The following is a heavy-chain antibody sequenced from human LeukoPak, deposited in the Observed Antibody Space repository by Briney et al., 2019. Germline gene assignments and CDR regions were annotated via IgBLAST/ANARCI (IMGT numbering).Heavy chain of an antibody. CDR3: ARDSGSYSHYFDY. CDR1: GFTFSSHW. J-gene: IGHJ4*02. CDR2: IKEDGSVK. D-gene: IGHD1-26*01. Sequence: PGGSLRLSCTASGFTFSSHWMTWVRQPPGKGLEWVANIKEDGSVKYYVDSVKGRFTISRDNIKNVLYSQMNSLRADDTAVYYCARDSGSYSHYFDYWGQGTLVTVSS. V-gene: IGHV3-7*03.